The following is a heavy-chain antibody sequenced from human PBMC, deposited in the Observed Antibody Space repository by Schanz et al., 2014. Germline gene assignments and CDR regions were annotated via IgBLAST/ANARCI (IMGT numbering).Heavy chain of an antibody. V-gene: IGHV3-30*19. J-gene: IGHJ6*02. CDR2: TNGDGTNA. CDR3: ARLPVGYGSGIWDV. CDR1: GFTFSSYG. Sequence: QVQLVESGGGVVQPGRSLRLSCAASGFTFSSYGMHWVRQAPGKGLEWVSCTNGDGTNAKYADSVKGRFTISRDNAKNSLLLQMNSLRVEDTAVYYCARLPVGYGSGIWDVWGQGTSVTVSS. D-gene: IGHD3-10*01.